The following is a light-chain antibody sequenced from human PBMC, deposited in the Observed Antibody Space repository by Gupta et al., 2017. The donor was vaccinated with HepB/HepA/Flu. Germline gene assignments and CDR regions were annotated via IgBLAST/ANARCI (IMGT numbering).Light chain of an antibody. CDR1: SSNIGSNT. V-gene: IGLV1-44*01. J-gene: IGLJ3*02. CDR2: SNN. Sequence: QSVLTQPPSASGTPGKRVTIPRSGSSSNIGSNTVNWYRQLPGPAPKLLIYSNNQRPSGVPDRCSGAKSGTSASLAISGLQSEDEADYYCAAWDYSLNGWVFGGGTKLTVL. CDR3: AAWDYSLNGWV.